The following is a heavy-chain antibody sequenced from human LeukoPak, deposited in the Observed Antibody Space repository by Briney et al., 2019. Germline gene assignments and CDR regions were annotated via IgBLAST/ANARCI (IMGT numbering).Heavy chain of an antibody. CDR3: ARDSAGTAPFDY. J-gene: IGHJ4*02. CDR2: MNPNSGNT. CDR1: GYTFTSYD. Sequence: ASVKVSCKASGYTFTSYDINWVRQATGQGLEWMGWMNPNSGNTVYAQKVQGRVTITRNTSISTAYMELSRQRSEDTAVYYCARDSAGTAPFDYWGQGTLVTVSS. D-gene: IGHD1/OR15-1a*01. V-gene: IGHV1-8*01.